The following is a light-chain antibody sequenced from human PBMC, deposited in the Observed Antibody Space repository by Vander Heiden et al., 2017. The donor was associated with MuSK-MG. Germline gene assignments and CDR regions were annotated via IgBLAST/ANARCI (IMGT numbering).Light chain of an antibody. Sequence: DIVMTQSPLSLPVTPGEPASISCRSSQSLLHSNGYNYLDWYLQKPGQSPQLLIYLGSNRASGVPDRFSGSGSGTDFTLKISRLEAGDVGVYFCMQPLQTPRTFGQGTKVEIK. CDR1: QSLLHSNGYNY. CDR2: LGS. CDR3: MQPLQTPRT. V-gene: IGKV2-28*01. J-gene: IGKJ1*01.